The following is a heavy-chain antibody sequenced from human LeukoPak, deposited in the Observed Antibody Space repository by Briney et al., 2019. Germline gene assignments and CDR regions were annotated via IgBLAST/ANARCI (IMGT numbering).Heavy chain of an antibody. CDR3: AKDSLGYCSGGSCFRPLDY. CDR2: ISGDGGST. J-gene: IGHJ4*02. CDR1: GFTFDDYA. Sequence: PGGSLRLSCAASGFTFDDYAMHWVRQAPGKGLEWVSLISGDGGSTYYADSVKGRFTISRDNSKNSLYLQMNSLRTEDTALYYCAKDSLGYCSGGSCFRPLDYWGQGTLVTVSS. D-gene: IGHD2-15*01. V-gene: IGHV3-43*02.